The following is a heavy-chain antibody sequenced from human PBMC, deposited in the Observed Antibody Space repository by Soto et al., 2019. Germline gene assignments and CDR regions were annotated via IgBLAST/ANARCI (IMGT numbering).Heavy chain of an antibody. D-gene: IGHD5-12*01. CDR2: INSDGSST. CDR1: GFTFSSYW. J-gene: IGHJ6*02. V-gene: IGHV3-74*01. Sequence: VQLVESGGGLVQPGGSLRLSCAASGFTFSSYWMHWVRQAPGKGLVWVSRINSDGSSTSYADSVKGRFTISRDNGKNTLYLQMNSLRAEDTAVYYCAREEWLRYYGMDVWGQGTTVTVSS. CDR3: AREEWLRYYGMDV.